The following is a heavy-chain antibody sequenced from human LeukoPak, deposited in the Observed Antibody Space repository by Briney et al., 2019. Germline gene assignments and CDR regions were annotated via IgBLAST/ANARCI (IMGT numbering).Heavy chain of an antibody. CDR1: GFTFSSYW. V-gene: IGHV3-74*01. CDR3: PTYRQVLLPFD. Sequence: GGSLRLSSAASGFTFSSYWMHWVRQTPGKGLMWVSRIESNGLALYADSVRGRFTISRDNSTRTLSLQMNSLRAEAPPIYYCPTYRQVLLPFD. CDR2: IESNGLA. J-gene: IGHJ3*01. D-gene: IGHD2-8*02.